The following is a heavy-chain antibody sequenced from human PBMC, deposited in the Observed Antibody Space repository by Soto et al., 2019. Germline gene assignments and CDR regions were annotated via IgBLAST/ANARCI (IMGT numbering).Heavy chain of an antibody. Sequence: SVKVSCKASGFTFTSYAVQWVRQARGQRLEWIGWIVVGSGNTNYAQKFQERVTITRDMSTSTAYMELSSLRSEDTAVYYCAADTLAGHYYYYYGLDVWGQGTTVTVSS. V-gene: IGHV1-58*01. J-gene: IGHJ6*02. D-gene: IGHD6-19*01. CDR3: AADTLAGHYYYYYGLDV. CDR2: IVVGSGNT. CDR1: GFTFTSYA.